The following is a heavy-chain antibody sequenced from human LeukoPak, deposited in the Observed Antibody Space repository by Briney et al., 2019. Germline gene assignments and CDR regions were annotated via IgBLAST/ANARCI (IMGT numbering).Heavy chain of an antibody. D-gene: IGHD6-19*01. V-gene: IGHV4-4*09. Sequence: SETLSLTCTVSGGSISSYYWSWIRQPPGKGLEWIGYIYTSGSTNYNPSLKSRVTISVDTSKNQFSLKLSSVTAADTAVSYCARPRDSSGWYWYFDLWGRGTLVTVSS. CDR1: GGSISSYY. CDR3: ARPRDSSGWYWYFDL. J-gene: IGHJ2*01. CDR2: IYTSGST.